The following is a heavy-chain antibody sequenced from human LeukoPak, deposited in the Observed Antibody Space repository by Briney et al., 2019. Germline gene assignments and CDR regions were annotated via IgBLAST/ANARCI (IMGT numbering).Heavy chain of an antibody. CDR1: GFTFSSYG. CDR3: AKGQNYYDGSGYYSTDY. D-gene: IGHD3-22*01. J-gene: IGHJ4*02. CDR2: ISSDGVNK. V-gene: IGHV3-30*18. Sequence: GSSLRLSCAASGFTFSSYGMHWVRQAPGKGLEWVAVISSDGVNKYSADSVKGRFTISRDNSKNTLYLQMNSLRAEDTAVYYCAKGQNYYDGSGYYSTDYWGQGTPVTVSS.